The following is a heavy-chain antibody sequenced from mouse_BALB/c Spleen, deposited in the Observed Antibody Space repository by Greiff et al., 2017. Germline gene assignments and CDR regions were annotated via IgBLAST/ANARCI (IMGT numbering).Heavy chain of an antibody. V-gene: IGHV1-69*02. CDR1: GYTFTSYW. Sequence: QVQLQQSGAELVKPGASVKLSCKASGYTFTSYWMHWVKQRPGQGLEWIGEIDPSDSYTNYNQKFKGKATLTVDKSSSTAYMQLSSLTSEDSAVYYCAREGLDGYDEAHYWGQGTTLTVSS. CDR2: IDPSDSYT. J-gene: IGHJ2*01. D-gene: IGHD2-2*01. CDR3: AREGLDGYDEAHY.